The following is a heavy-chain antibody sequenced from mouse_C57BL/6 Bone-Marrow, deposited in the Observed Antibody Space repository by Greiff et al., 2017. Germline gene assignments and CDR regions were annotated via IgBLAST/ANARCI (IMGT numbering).Heavy chain of an antibody. D-gene: IGHD2-3*01. CDR3: ASGDDGYSYWYFDV. CDR2: IDPSDSYT. Sequence: QVQLQQPGAELVMPGASVKLSCKASGYTFTSYWMHWVKQRPGQGLEWIGEIDPSDSYTNYNQKFTGKSTLTVDKSSSTAYMQLRSLTSEDSAVYYCASGDDGYSYWYFDVWGTGTTVTVSS. J-gene: IGHJ1*03. CDR1: GYTFTSYW. V-gene: IGHV1-69*01.